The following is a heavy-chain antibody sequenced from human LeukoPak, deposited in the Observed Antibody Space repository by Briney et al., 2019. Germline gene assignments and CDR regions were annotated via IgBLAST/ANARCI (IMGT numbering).Heavy chain of an antibody. D-gene: IGHD6-19*01. CDR1: GGSISSSSYY. CDR2: IYYSGST. Sequence: SETLSLTCTVSGGSISSSSYYWGWIRQPPGKGLEWIGSIYYSGSTYYNPSLKSRVTISVDTSKNQFSLKLSSVTAADTAVYYCRLAAYYYYYMDVWGKGTTVTVSS. J-gene: IGHJ6*03. CDR3: RLAAYYYYYMDV. V-gene: IGHV4-39*01.